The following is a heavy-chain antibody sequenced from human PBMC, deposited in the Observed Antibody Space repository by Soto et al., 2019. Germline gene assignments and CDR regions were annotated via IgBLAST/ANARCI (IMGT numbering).Heavy chain of an antibody. Sequence: ASVKVSCKASGYTFTSYGIRWVRQAPGQVLEWMGWISAYNGNTNYAQKLQGRVTMTTDTSTSTAYMELRRLRSHDTAVYPRARDHCSSTSCYTAVDYWGQGSLVHVSS. CDR1: GYTFTSYG. J-gene: IGHJ4*02. D-gene: IGHD2-2*02. V-gene: IGHV1-18*04. CDR3: ARDHCSSTSCYTAVDY. CDR2: ISAYNGNT.